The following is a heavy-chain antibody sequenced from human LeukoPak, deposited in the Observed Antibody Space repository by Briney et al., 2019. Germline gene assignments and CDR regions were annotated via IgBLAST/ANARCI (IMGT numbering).Heavy chain of an antibody. V-gene: IGHV7-4-1*02. CDR2: ISTNTGNP. CDR1: GYTFTSYA. CDR3: ARAGSSWYATKYFHH. Sequence: ASVKVSCKASGYTFTSYAMNWVRQAPGQGLEWMGWISTNTGNPTYAQGFTGRFVFSLDTSVSTAYLQISSLTAEDTAVYYCARAGSSWYATKYFHHWGQGTLVTVSS. D-gene: IGHD6-13*01. J-gene: IGHJ1*01.